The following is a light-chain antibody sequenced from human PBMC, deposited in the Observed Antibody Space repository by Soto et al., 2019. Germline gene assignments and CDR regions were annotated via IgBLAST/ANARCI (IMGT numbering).Light chain of an antibody. CDR2: DVS. Sequence: QSVLTQPPSASGSPGQSVTISCTETSSDVGGFNYVSWYQQHPGKAPKLMIFDVSKRPSGVPDRFSGSKSGNTASLTVSGLQAEDESDYYCCSHAGDSVVFGTGTKLTVL. J-gene: IGLJ1*01. CDR1: SSDVGGFNY. CDR3: CSHAGDSVV. V-gene: IGLV2-8*01.